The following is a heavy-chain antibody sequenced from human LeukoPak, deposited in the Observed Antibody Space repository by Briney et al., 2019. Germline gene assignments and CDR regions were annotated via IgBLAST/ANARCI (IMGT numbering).Heavy chain of an antibody. CDR1: DDSINNDRYF. D-gene: IGHD6-13*01. Sequence: PSETLSLTCSISDDSINNDRYFWAWIRQPPGKGLEWIASINYSGRTYYNPSLNSRLIISVDTSKNQFSLKLSSVTAADTAVYYCARVEWGIAAARDAFDIWGQGAMVTVSS. CDR2: INYSGRT. CDR3: ARVEWGIAAARDAFDI. J-gene: IGHJ3*02. V-gene: IGHV4-39*07.